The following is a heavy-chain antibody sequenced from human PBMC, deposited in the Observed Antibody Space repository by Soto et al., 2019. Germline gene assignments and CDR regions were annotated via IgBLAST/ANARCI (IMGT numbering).Heavy chain of an antibody. V-gene: IGHV3-9*01. J-gene: IGHJ4*02. CDR3: ARDRYSSSYYYFDY. CDR1: GFIFDDYS. CDR2: ISWKRGSI. Sequence: EVQLVESGGGLVQPGRSLRLSCAASGFIFDDYSMHWVRQAPGKGLEWVSGISWKRGSIGYADSVKGRFTISRDNAKNSLYLQMNSLRAEDTALYYCARDRYSSSYYYFDYWGQGTLVTVSS. D-gene: IGHD6-13*01.